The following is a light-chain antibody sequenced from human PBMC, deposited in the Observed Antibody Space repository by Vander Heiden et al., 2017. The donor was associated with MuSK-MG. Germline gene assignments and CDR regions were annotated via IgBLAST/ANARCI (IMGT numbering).Light chain of an antibody. V-gene: IGKV1-39*01. Sequence: DIQLTQSPSSLSASVGDRVTITCRASQTIFNYLNWYQQSPGKAPKLLIYSASTLQSRTPPRFTRSGSGTDFTLVISSLQPEDFTTYYCQQGDDTRITFGGGTKIETK. CDR1: QTIFNY. CDR2: SAS. J-gene: IGKJ4*01. CDR3: QQGDDTRIT.